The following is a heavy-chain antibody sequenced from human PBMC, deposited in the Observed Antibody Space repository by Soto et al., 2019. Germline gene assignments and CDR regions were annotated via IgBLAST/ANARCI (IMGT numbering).Heavy chain of an antibody. CDR3: AKSCSGWYDAFDI. CDR1: GFTFSSYA. D-gene: IGHD6-19*01. Sequence: EVQLLESGGGLVQPGGSLRLSCAASGFTFSSYAMSWVRQAPGKGLEWVSAISGSGGSTYCADSVKGRFTISRDNSKNTLYLQMNSLRAEDTAVYYCAKSCSGWYDAFDIWGQGTMVTVSS. CDR2: ISGSGGST. V-gene: IGHV3-23*01. J-gene: IGHJ3*02.